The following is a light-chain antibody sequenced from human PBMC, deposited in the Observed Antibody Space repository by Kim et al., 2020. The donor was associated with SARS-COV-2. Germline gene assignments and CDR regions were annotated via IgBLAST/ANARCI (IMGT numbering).Light chain of an antibody. CDR3: QQYYIYWT. Sequence: DIQMTQSPSTLSASVGDRVTITCRASQSVNTWLAWYQQKSGKAPKLLIYRASNLESRVPSRFSGSGSGTQFTLTINSLQPDDFATYYCQQYYIYWTFGQGTKVDIK. V-gene: IGKV1-5*03. CDR2: RAS. J-gene: IGKJ1*01. CDR1: QSVNTW.